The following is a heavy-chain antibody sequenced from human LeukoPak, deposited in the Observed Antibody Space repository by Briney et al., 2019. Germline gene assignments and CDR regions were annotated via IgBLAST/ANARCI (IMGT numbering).Heavy chain of an antibody. CDR3: ASGYYDILTGYPSFDY. Sequence: PSETLSLTCAVYGRSFSHYYWSWIRQPPGKGLEWIGEINHSGSTTYNPSLKSRVTISVDTSKNQFSLKLSSVTAADTAVYYCASGYYDILTGYPSFDYWGQGTLVTVSS. D-gene: IGHD3-9*01. V-gene: IGHV4-34*01. CDR2: INHSGST. J-gene: IGHJ4*02. CDR1: GRSFSHYY.